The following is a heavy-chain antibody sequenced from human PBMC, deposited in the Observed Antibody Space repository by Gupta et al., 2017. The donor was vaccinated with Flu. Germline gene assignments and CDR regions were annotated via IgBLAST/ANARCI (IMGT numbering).Heavy chain of an antibody. CDR1: GLTFGGYA. J-gene: IGHJ4*02. D-gene: IGHD6-13*01. CDR3: ARDVAAAGLSFDY. Sequence: EVQLVESGGGLVKPGGSLRLSCAASGLTFGGYARNWVRQAPGKGLDWVSYISSSGSTIYYADSVKGRFTISRDNAKNSLYLQMNSLRAEDTAVYYCARDVAAAGLSFDYWGQGTLVSVSS. CDR2: ISSSGSTI. V-gene: IGHV3-48*03.